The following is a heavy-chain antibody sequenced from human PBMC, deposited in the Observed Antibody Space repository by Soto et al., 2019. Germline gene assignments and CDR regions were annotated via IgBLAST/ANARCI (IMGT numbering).Heavy chain of an antibody. V-gene: IGHV3-66*01. CDR2: IYSSGST. Sequence: GGSLRLSCAASGFTVSSNYMSWVRQAPGKGLEWVAVIYSSGSTYYEDSVKGRVTISRDNSKNTLYLHMNSLRAADTAVYYCARDDPEYYYYSSGYDYWGQGTLVTVSS. D-gene: IGHD3-22*01. CDR1: GFTVSSNY. CDR3: ARDDPEYYYYSSGYDY. J-gene: IGHJ4*02.